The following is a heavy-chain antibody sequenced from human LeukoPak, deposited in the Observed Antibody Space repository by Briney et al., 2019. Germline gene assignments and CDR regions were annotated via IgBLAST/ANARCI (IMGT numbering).Heavy chain of an antibody. CDR3: ARAPDGNNTYYYYGMDV. CDR1: GDSISSSYW. J-gene: IGHJ6*02. V-gene: IGHV4-4*02. D-gene: IGHD5-24*01. CDR2: IFHSGNT. Sequence: SETLSLTCAVSGDSISSSYWWSWVRQPPGKGLEWIGEIFHSGNTNYNPSLKSRVTISVDTSKNQFSLKLSSVTAADTAVYYCARAPDGNNTYYYYGMDVWGQGTTVTVSS.